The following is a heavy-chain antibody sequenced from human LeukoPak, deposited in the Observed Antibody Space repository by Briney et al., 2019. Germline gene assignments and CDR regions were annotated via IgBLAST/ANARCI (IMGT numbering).Heavy chain of an antibody. CDR2: ISGYNGKT. D-gene: IGHD2-2*01. J-gene: IGHJ4*02. V-gene: IGHV1-18*01. CDR1: GYTFTSYG. CDR3: AREGYCNSTSCDKPFDY. Sequence: ASVKVSCKASGYTFTSYGISWVRPAPGQGLEWMGWISGYNGKTNYAQKLQGRVTMTTDTSTSTAYMELRSLRSDDTALYYCAREGYCNSTSCDKPFDYWGQGTLVTVSS.